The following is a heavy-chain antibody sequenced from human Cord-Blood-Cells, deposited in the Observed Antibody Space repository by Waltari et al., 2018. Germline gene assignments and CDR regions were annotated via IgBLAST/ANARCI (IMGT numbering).Heavy chain of an antibody. CDR1: GYTFTSYA. Sequence: QVQLVQSGAEVKKPGASVKVSCKASGYTFTSYAMHWVRQAPGQRLEWMGWINAGNGNTKYSQKFQGRVTITRDTSASTAYMELSSLRSEDTAVYYCARARTFSGYFDYWGQGTLVTVSS. CDR3: ARARTFSGYFDY. V-gene: IGHV1-3*01. CDR2: INAGNGNT. D-gene: IGHD1-26*01. J-gene: IGHJ4*02.